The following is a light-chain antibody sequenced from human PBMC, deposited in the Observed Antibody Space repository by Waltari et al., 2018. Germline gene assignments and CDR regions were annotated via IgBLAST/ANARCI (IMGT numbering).Light chain of an antibody. CDR3: QSYDSSLSIVV. CDR2: GNS. J-gene: IGLJ2*01. V-gene: IGLV1-40*01. Sequence: QSVLTQPPSVSGAPGQRVTISCTGSSSNTGAGYDVHWYQQLPGTAPKFPIYGNSNRPSGVPDRFSGSKCGTSASLAITGRQAEDEADYYCQSYDSSLSIVVFGGGTKLTVL. CDR1: SSNTGAGYD.